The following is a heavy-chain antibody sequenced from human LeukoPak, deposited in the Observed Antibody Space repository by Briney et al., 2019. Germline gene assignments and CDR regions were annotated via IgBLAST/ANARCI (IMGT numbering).Heavy chain of an antibody. V-gene: IGHV4-34*01. J-gene: IGHJ5*02. CDR1: GGSFSGYY. Sequence: SETLSLTCAVYGGSFSGYYWSWIRQPPRKGLEWIGEINHSGSTNYNPSLKSRVTISVDTSKNQFTLKLSSVTAADTAVYYCARWIRRYQLPNRRGGFDPWGRGTLVTVSS. CDR3: ARWIRRYQLPNRRGGFDP. CDR2: INHSGST. D-gene: IGHD2-2*01.